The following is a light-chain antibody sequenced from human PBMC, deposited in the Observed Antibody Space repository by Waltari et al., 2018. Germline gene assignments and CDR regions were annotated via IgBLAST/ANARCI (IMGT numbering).Light chain of an antibody. CDR3: QHYNTYSRSIT. J-gene: IGKJ5*01. V-gene: IGKV1-5*03. CDR1: QSISSW. CDR2: KAS. Sequence: DIQMTQSPSTPSASVGDRVTIACRASQSISSWLAWYQQKPGKAPKLLIYKASTLESGVPSRFSGSGSGTEFTLTISSLQPDDFATYYCQHYNTYSRSITFGQGTRLEIQ.